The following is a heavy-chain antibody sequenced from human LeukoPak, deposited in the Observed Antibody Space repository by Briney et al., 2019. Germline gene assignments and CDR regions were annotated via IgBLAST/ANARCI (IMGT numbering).Heavy chain of an antibody. J-gene: IGHJ4*02. Sequence: SVKVSCKASGGTFSSYALSWVRQAPGQGLEWMGGIIPIFGTANYAQKFQGRVTITRDTSASTAYMELSSLRSEDTAVYYCARDTGQNYFDYWGQGTLVTVSS. V-gene: IGHV1-69*05. CDR2: IIPIFGTA. D-gene: IGHD1-14*01. CDR3: ARDTGQNYFDY. CDR1: GGTFSSYA.